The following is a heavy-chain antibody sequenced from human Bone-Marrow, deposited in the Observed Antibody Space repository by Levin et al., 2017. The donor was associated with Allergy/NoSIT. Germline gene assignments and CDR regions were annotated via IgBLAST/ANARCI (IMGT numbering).Heavy chain of an antibody. CDR2: IKQDGNEK. Sequence: GGSLRLSCEASEFTFSSYHMNWVRQAPGKGLEWVASIKQDGNEKYYVDSVKGRFTISRDNSKNSVYLHMDSLRVEDTAVYYCARDRGLHVYHYYGLDVWGQGTTVTVS. CDR1: EFTFSSYH. J-gene: IGHJ6*02. D-gene: IGHD4-17*01. CDR3: ARDRGLHVYHYYGLDV. V-gene: IGHV3-7*01.